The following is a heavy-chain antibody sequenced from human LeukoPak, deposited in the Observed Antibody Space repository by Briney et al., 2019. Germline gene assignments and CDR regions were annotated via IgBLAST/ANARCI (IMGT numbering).Heavy chain of an antibody. CDR1: GYTFTSYG. CDR3: ARDLRYSTNYYYYYMDV. CDR2: ISAYNGNT. V-gene: IGHV1-18*01. Sequence: GASVKVSCKASGYTFTSYGISWVRQAPGQGLEWMGWISAYNGNTNYAQKLQGRVTMTTDTSTSTAYMELRSLRSDDTAVYYCARDLRYSTNYYYYYMDVWGKGTTVTVAS. D-gene: IGHD6-13*01. J-gene: IGHJ6*03.